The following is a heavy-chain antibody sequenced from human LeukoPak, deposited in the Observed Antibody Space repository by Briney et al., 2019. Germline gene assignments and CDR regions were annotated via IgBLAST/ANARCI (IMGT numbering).Heavy chain of an antibody. CDR1: GGTFSSYA. J-gene: IGHJ4*02. V-gene: IGHV1-69*04. CDR3: ATHWTGRDGGSGFDY. D-gene: IGHD2-15*01. Sequence: GASVKVSCKASGGTFSSYAISWVRQAPGQGLEWMGRIIPILGIANYAQKFQGRVTITADKPTSTAYMELSSLRSEDTAVYYCATHWTGRDGGSGFDYWGQGTLVTVSS. CDR2: IIPILGIA.